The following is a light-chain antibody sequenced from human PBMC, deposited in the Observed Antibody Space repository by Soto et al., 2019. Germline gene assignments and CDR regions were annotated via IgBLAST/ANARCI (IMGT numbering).Light chain of an antibody. CDR3: SSYAGSKNRYV. V-gene: IGLV2-8*01. CDR2: EVT. J-gene: IGLJ1*01. Sequence: QPVLTQPPSASGSRGQSVTISCTGTSSDVGGYNFVSWYQQHPGNAPKVILYEVTKRPSGVPDRFSGSKSGNTASLTVSGLQTEDEAHYYCSSYAGSKNRYVFGTGTKLTVL. CDR1: SSDVGGYNF.